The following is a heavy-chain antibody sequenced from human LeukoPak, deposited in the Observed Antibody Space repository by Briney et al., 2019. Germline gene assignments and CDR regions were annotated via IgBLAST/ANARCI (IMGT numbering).Heavy chain of an antibody. D-gene: IGHD2-15*01. J-gene: IGHJ4*02. Sequence: GGSLRLSCAASGITFSSYAMSWVRQAPGKGLEWVSAISGSGRSTYYADSVKGRFTISRDNSKNTLYLQVNSLRAEDTDVYYCARGPYCGGGSCFTTGLFDFWGQGTLVTVSS. CDR3: ARGPYCGGGSCFTTGLFDF. V-gene: IGHV3-23*01. CDR1: GITFSSYA. CDR2: ISGSGRST.